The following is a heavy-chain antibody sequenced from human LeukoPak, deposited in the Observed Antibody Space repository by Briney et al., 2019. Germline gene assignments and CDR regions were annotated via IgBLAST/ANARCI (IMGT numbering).Heavy chain of an antibody. CDR2: IYTSGST. J-gene: IGHJ6*02. CDR3: ARCHSSGWYFYYYGMDV. D-gene: IGHD6-19*01. Sequence: SQTLSLTCTASGGSISSGSYYWSWIRQPAGKGLEWIGRIYTSGSTNYNPSLKSRVTISVDTSKYQFSLKLSSVTAADTAVYYCARCHSSGWYFYYYGMDVWGQGTTVTVSS. CDR1: GGSISSGSYY. V-gene: IGHV4-61*02.